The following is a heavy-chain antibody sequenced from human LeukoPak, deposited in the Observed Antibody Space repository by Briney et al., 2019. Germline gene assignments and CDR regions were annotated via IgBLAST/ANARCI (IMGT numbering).Heavy chain of an antibody. V-gene: IGHV3-23*01. CDR3: ARVVGRNWYLDL. CDR1: GFTFSSYD. J-gene: IGHJ2*01. Sequence: GGSLRLSCGASGFTFSSYDMTWVRQAQGKGLEWVSGIYGRGGTTYYADSVKGRFIVSRDNSKNSLSLQMNSLRAEDTAVYYCARVVGRNWYLDLWGRGTQVTVSS. CDR2: IYGRGGTT. D-gene: IGHD1-14*01.